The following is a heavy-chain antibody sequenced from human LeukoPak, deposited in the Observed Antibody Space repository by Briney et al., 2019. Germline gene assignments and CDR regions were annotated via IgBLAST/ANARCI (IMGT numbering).Heavy chain of an antibody. CDR3: AKAQEAAAGNGYYYYYGMDV. CDR2: ISYDGSNK. CDR1: GFTFSSYG. J-gene: IGHJ6*04. D-gene: IGHD6-13*01. Sequence: GGSLRLSCAASGFTFSSYGMHWVRQAPGKGLEWVAVISYDGSNKDYADSVKGRFTISRDNSKNSLYLQMNSLRAEDTAVYYCAKAQEAAAGNGYYYYYGMDVWGKGTTVTASS. V-gene: IGHV3-30*18.